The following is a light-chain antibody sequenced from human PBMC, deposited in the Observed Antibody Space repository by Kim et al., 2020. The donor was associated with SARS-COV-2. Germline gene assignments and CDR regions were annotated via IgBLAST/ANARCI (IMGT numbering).Light chain of an antibody. CDR3: QSYESSNVV. CDR2: QDN. Sequence: GMTVTICCTGIRGSSASNYVQCYQQRPGSAPTTVIYQDNQRPSGVPDRFSGSIDSSSNSASLTISGLKTEDEADYYCQSYESSNVVFGGGTQLTVL. V-gene: IGLV6-57*02. CDR1: RGSSASNY. J-gene: IGLJ2*01.